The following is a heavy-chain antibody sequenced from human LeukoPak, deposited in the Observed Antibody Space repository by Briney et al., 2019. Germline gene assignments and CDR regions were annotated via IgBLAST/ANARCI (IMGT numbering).Heavy chain of an antibody. D-gene: IGHD2-2*01. CDR1: GGSISDYY. CDR2: IYYSGSA. J-gene: IGHJ6*03. V-gene: IGHV4-59*01. CDR3: ARGDFCSSSNCYLRPMDV. Sequence: SETLSLTCTVSGGSISDYYWNWIRQPPGKGLEWIGYIYYSGSATYNPSLKSRVAMSVDTAKNQFSLKLRSVTAADTAVYYCARGDFCSSSNCYLRPMDVWGKGTTVTVSS.